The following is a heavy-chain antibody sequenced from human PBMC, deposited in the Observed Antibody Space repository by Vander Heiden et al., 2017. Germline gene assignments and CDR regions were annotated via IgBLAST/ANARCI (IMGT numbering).Heavy chain of an antibody. D-gene: IGHD2-8*02. Sequence: EVQLLESGGGLVQPGGSLRLSCVASAFAFDTSSMSWVRQTPGRGLEWLSVISGDSATTVYADSVKGRFTISRDNSKNTLYLQLNSLRDDDTAVYYCVKGSRKAGGFDCWGQGTLVTVSS. CDR2: ISGDSATT. CDR3: VKGSRKAGGFDC. CDR1: AFAFDTSS. V-gene: IGHV3-23*01. J-gene: IGHJ4*02.